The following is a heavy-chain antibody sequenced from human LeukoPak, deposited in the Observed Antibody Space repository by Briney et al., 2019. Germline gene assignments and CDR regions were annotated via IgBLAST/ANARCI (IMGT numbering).Heavy chain of an antibody. D-gene: IGHD2-21*02. V-gene: IGHV1-46*01. CDR3: ARVEGEVVTTADAFDI. J-gene: IGHJ3*02. CDR1: GYTFTSYY. CDR2: INPSGGST. Sequence: GASVKVSCKASGYTFTSYYMHWVRQAPGQGLEWMGIINPSGGSTSYAQKFQGRVTMTRDMSTSTVYMELSSLRSEDTAVYYCARVEGEVVTTADAFDIWGQGTMVTVSS.